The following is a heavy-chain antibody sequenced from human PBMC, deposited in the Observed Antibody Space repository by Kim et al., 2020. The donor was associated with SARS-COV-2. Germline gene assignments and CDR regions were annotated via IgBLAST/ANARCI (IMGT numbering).Heavy chain of an antibody. D-gene: IGHD6-13*01. CDR1: GFTFSSYA. CDR3: AKSTHLVWAAGSYGMDV. CDR2: ISGSGGST. Sequence: GGSLRLSCAASGFTFSSYAMSWVRQAPGKGLEWVSAISGSGGSTYYADSVKGRFTISRDNSKNTLYLQMNSLRAEDTAVYYCAKSTHLVWAAGSYGMDVWGQGTTVTVSS. J-gene: IGHJ6*02. V-gene: IGHV3-23*01.